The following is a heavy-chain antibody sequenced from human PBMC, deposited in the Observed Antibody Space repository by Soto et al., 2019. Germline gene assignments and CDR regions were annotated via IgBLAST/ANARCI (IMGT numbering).Heavy chain of an antibody. Sequence: QVQLQESGPGLVKPSQTLSLTCTVSGGSISSGGYYWSWIRQHPGKGLEWIGYIYYSGSTYYNPSLDSRVTISVDTSKNQFSLKLSSVTAADTAVYYCARDSQLYGAWVFDYWGQGTLVTVSS. CDR1: GGSISSGGYY. CDR2: IYYSGST. J-gene: IGHJ4*02. CDR3: ARDSQLYGAWVFDY. D-gene: IGHD3-16*02. V-gene: IGHV4-31*03.